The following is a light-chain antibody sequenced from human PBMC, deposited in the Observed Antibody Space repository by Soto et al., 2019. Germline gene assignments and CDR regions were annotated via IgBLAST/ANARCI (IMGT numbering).Light chain of an antibody. CDR1: NSDVGGYNY. V-gene: IGLV2-14*01. CDR2: DVS. CDR3: SSYTSSSTLVV. J-gene: IGLJ2*01. Sequence: QSALTQPASVSGSPGQSITICCTGTNSDVGGYNYVSWYQQHPGKAPKLMIYDVSNRPSGVSNRFSGSKSGNTASLTISGLQAEDEADYYCSSYTSSSTLVVFGGGTKLTVL.